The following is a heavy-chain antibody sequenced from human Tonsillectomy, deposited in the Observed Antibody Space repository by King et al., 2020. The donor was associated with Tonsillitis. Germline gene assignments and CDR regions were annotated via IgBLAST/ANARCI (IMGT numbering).Heavy chain of an antibody. D-gene: IGHD3-3*01. Sequence: VQLQESGPGLGKPSETLSLTCTVSGGSISRFYWSWIPQPPGKGLEWIGDIYYSGSTGYNPSLKSRGTISVDTSRNQFSLKLSSVTAADTAVYYCARRGFWSGYSTFDYWGQGTLVTVSS. CDR2: IYYSGST. J-gene: IGHJ4*02. V-gene: IGHV4-59*08. CDR1: GGSISRFY. CDR3: ARRGFWSGYSTFDY.